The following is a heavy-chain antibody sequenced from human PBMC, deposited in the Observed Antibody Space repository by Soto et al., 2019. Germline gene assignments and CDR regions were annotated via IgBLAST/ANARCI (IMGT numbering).Heavy chain of an antibody. V-gene: IGHV3-23*01. CDR2: ISGNSGKT. CDR3: AKLGFVLMELYYFHQ. D-gene: IGHD2-8*01. CDR1: WFTFSSYA. J-gene: IGHJ4*01. Sequence: GGSLRLSCTASWFTFSSYAMSWVRQAPGKELEWVSTISGNSGKTNYAESVKGRFSISRDNSKNTVHLQLDSLRAEDTAVYFCAKLGFVLMELYYFHQWGHGTLVTVSS.